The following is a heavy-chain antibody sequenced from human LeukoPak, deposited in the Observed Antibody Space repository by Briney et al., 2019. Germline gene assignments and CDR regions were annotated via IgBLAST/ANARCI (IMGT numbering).Heavy chain of an antibody. V-gene: IGHV3-30*03. Sequence: GGSLRLSCAASGFTFSSYGMHWVRQAPGEGLEWVAVISYDGSNKYYADSVKGRFTISRDNAKNSLYLQMNSLRAEDTAVYYCARFRSGGRIDYWGQGTLVTVSS. J-gene: IGHJ4*02. CDR3: ARFRSGGRIDY. CDR2: ISYDGSNK. D-gene: IGHD3-10*01. CDR1: GFTFSSYG.